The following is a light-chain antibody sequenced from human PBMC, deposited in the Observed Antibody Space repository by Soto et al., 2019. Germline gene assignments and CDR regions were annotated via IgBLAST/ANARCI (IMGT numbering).Light chain of an antibody. CDR2: GAS. V-gene: IGKV3-20*01. J-gene: IGKJ3*01. Sequence: EIVLTQSPAILSLSPGDRATLSCRASQSGSSDLLVWYQQKPGQAPRLLIYGASSRATGIPDRFSGSGSGTAFILTISRLEPEDFAVYYCQHYDNTPPSVTFGPGTKVDIK. CDR1: QSGSSDL. CDR3: QHYDNTPPSVT.